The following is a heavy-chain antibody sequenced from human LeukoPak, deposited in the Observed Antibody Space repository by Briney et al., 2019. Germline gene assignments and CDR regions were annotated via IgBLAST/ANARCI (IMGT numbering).Heavy chain of an antibody. CDR1: GFTVSSTY. D-gene: IGHD3-9*01. CDR3: ARGILRYFDWLSTLFDY. V-gene: IGHV3-21*01. Sequence: PGGSLRLSCAASGFTVSSTYMSWVRQAPGKGLEWVSSISSSSSYIYYADSVKGRFTISRDNAKNSLYLQMNSLRAEDTAVYYCARGILRYFDWLSTLFDYWGQGTLVTVSS. J-gene: IGHJ4*02. CDR2: ISSSSSYI.